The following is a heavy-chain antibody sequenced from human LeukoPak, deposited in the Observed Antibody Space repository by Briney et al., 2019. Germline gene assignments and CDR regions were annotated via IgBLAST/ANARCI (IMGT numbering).Heavy chain of an antibody. CDR1: GGSISSYY. D-gene: IGHD4-23*01. V-gene: IGHV4-59*01. J-gene: IGHJ6*03. CDR3: ARGGRWYMDV. CDR2: IYYSGST. Sequence: SETLSLTCTVSGGSISSYYWSWIRRPPGKGLEWIGYIYYSGSTNYNPSLKSRVTISVDTSKNQFSLKLGSVTAADTAVYYCARGGRWYMDVWGKGTTVTVSS.